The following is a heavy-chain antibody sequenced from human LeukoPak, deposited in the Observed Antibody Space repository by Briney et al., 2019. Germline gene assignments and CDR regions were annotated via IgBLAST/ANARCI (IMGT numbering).Heavy chain of an antibody. CDR2: IYYSGST. CDR1: AYSINSYY. J-gene: IGHJ4*02. V-gene: IGHV4-59*01. Sequence: SETLSLTCTVSAYSINSYYWRWFRLPPGKGLETLGYIYYSGSTTYNPSLKSRVTISVDTSKNQFSLRLSSVTAADTAVYYCAREGGYGSGFLAYWGQGALVTVSS. CDR3: AREGGYGSGFLAY. D-gene: IGHD3-10*01.